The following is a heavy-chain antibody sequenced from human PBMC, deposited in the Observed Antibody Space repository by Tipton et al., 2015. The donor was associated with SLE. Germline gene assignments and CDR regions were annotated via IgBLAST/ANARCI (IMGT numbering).Heavy chain of an antibody. CDR3: ARCGGGYGMDV. D-gene: IGHD2-21*01. J-gene: IGHJ6*02. CDR2: IYYSGST. CDR1: GGSISGSH. V-gene: IGHV4-59*01. Sequence: TLSLTCSVSGGSISGSHWSWIRQPPRKGLEWIGYIYYSGSTNYNPSLMSRVTISVDTSKNQFTLKLNSVTTADTAVYYCARCGGGYGMDVWGQGTTVTVSS.